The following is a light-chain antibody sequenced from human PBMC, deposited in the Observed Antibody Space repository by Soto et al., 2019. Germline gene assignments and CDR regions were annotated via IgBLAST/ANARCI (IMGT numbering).Light chain of an antibody. Sequence: QSALTQPASVSGSPGQSITISCTGTSSDVGAYDYVSWYQQHPGEVPKLMIFDVSDRPSGVSNRFSGSKSGNTASLTVSGLQAEDEADYYCSSYAGSNNLVFGGGTKLTVL. CDR2: DVS. CDR3: SSYAGSNNLV. J-gene: IGLJ2*01. V-gene: IGLV2-14*03. CDR1: SSDVGAYDY.